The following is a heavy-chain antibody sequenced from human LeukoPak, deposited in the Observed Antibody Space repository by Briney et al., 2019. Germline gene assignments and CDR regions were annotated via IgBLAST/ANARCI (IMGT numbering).Heavy chain of an antibody. Sequence: PGGSLRLSCAASGFTFSSYGMHWVRQAPGKGLEYVSAISSNGGSTNYANSVKGRFTISRDNSKNTLYLQMGSLRTEDMAVYYCARVSSGRYGYWGQGTLVTVSS. CDR3: ARVSSGRYGY. CDR1: GFTFSSYG. J-gene: IGHJ1*01. V-gene: IGHV3-64*01. D-gene: IGHD6-19*01. CDR2: ISSNGGST.